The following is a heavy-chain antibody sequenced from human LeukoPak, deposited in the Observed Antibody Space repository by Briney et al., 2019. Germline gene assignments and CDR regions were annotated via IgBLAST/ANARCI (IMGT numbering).Heavy chain of an antibody. V-gene: IGHV3-74*01. CDR1: GFTFSSYW. D-gene: IGHD6-19*01. CDR2: INSDGSST. J-gene: IGHJ1*01. Sequence: GGSLRLSCAASGFTFSSYWMHWVRQAPGKGLVWVSRINSDGSSTSYADSVKGRFTISRDNSKNTLYLQMNSLRAEDTAVYYCASWGIAVAGEYFQHWGQGTLVTVSS. CDR3: ASWGIAVAGEYFQH.